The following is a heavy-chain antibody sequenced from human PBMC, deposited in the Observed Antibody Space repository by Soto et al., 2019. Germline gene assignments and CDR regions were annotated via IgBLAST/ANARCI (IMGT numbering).Heavy chain of an antibody. Sequence: SGTLSLTCTVSGASISSSSYYWGWFRQPPGKGLEWIGSIYYSGSTYYNPSLKSRVTISVDTSKNQFSLKLSSVTAADTAVYYCAFEDFRYLDWLRPTNYYYYG. J-gene: IGHJ6*01. CDR2: IYYSGST. V-gene: IGHV4-39*01. CDR1: GASISSSSYY. CDR3: AFEDFRYLDWLRPTNYYYYG. D-gene: IGHD3-9*01.